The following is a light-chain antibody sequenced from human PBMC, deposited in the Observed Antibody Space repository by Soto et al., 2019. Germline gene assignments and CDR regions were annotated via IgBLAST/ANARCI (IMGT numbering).Light chain of an antibody. J-gene: IGLJ3*02. Sequence: QSVLTQSSSASASLGSSVKLTCTLSSGHSAYVIAWHQQQPGEAPRYLMRLEGSGSYNKGSGVPDRFSGSSSGADRYFTISNLQFEDEADYYCETWDSNTRVFGGGTKLTVL. CDR2: LEGSGSY. V-gene: IGLV4-60*02. CDR3: ETWDSNTRV. CDR1: SGHSAYV.